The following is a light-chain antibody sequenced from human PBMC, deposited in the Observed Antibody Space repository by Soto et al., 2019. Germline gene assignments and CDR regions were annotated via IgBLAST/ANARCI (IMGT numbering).Light chain of an antibody. Sequence: QSVLTQPPSASGTPGQRVTISCSGSTSNIGRNTVTWYQQLPGAAPKLLIYSNNQRPSGVPDRLSGSKSGTSASLAISRLQSEDEADYYCATWDDSLHGEVFGGGTKLTVL. CDR1: TSNIGRNT. CDR3: ATWDDSLHGEV. V-gene: IGLV1-44*01. CDR2: SNN. J-gene: IGLJ3*02.